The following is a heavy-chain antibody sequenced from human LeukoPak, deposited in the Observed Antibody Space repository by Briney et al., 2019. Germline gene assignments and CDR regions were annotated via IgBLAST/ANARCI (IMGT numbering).Heavy chain of an antibody. D-gene: IGHD1/OR15-1a*01. Sequence: GGSLRLSCAASGFTFSSHLMHWVRQAPGKGLVWVSRISSDGTYTNYADSVRGRFTISRDNSKNTVYVQMNSLRADDTAVYYCTRAAGITGTSRDNWFDPWGQGTLVIVSS. CDR1: GFTFSSHL. CDR3: TRAAGITGTSRDNWFDP. J-gene: IGHJ5*02. CDR2: ISSDGTYT. V-gene: IGHV3-74*01.